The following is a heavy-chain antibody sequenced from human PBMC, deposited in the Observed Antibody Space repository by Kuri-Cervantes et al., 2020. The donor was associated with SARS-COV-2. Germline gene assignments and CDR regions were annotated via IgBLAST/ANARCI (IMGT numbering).Heavy chain of an antibody. Sequence: GESLKISCAASGFIFNISNMHWVRQAPGKGLEWVSSISSGSDYIYYADSVKGRFTISKDNSKNTLYLQMNSLRAEDTAVYYCAKDPGYEWELLTLDYWGQGTRVT. CDR1: GFIFNISN. D-gene: IGHD1-26*01. V-gene: IGHV3-21*01. J-gene: IGHJ4*02. CDR2: ISSGSDYI. CDR3: AKDPGYEWELLTLDY.